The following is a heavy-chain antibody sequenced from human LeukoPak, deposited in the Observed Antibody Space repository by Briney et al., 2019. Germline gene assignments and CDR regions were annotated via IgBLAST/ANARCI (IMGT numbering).Heavy chain of an antibody. CDR2: INWNGGST. D-gene: IGHD3-22*01. CDR3: AGYSSGYHLDG. J-gene: IGHJ4*02. CDR1: GFTFDDYG. Sequence: GGSLRLSCAASGFTFDDYGMSWVRQAPGKGLEWVSGINWNGGSTGYADSVKGRFTISRDNAKNSLYLQTNSLRAEDTALYYCAGYSSGYHLDGWGQGTLVTVSS. V-gene: IGHV3-20*04.